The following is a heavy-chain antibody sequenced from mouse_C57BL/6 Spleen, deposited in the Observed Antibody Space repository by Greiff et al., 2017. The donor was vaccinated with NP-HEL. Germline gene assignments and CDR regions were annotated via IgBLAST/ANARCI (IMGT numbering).Heavy chain of an antibody. CDR2: ISSGSSTI. CDR3: SRITTVVEHWYFDV. D-gene: IGHD1-1*01. V-gene: IGHV5-17*01. Sequence: EVQGVESGGGLVKPGGSLKLSCAASGFTFSDYGMHWVRQAPEKGLEWVAYISSGSSTIYYADTVKGRFTISRDNAKNILFLQMTSLRSEDTAMCYCSRITTVVEHWYFDVWGTGTTVTVSS. J-gene: IGHJ1*03. CDR1: GFTFSDYG.